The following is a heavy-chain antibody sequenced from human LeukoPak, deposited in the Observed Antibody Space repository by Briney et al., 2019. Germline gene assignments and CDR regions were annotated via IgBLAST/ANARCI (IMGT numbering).Heavy chain of an antibody. J-gene: IGHJ3*02. D-gene: IGHD5-18*01. Sequence: GVSLTLSCAASGFICSNFELNWLRQAPGKGREWIIYTTTSGGFKNNADSVKGGFTIYRDKAKNSLYLQLNSLRADETGLYYCAREIPMVKGDARDIWGQATMVTVSS. CDR2: TTTSGGFK. CDR3: AREIPMVKGDARDI. V-gene: IGHV3-48*03. CDR1: GFICSNFE.